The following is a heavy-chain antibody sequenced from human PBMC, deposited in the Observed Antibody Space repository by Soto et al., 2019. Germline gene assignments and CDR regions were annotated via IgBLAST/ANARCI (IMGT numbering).Heavy chain of an antibody. CDR1: GFTFSSYA. Sequence: EVQLLESGGGLVQPGGSLRLSCAASGFTFSSYAMSWVRQAPGKGLEWVAGISGNGGSTYYADSVKGRFTISRDNSKKXVDLQMTGRRAEDTAVYYCAKDGGDGWVQVADVGYWGQGTLVTVSS. D-gene: IGHD2-21*02. V-gene: IGHV3-23*01. J-gene: IGHJ4*02. CDR2: ISGNGGST. CDR3: AKDGGDGWVQVADVGY.